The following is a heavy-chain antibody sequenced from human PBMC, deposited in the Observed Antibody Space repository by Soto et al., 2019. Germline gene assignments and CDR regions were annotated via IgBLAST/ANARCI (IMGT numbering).Heavy chain of an antibody. Sequence: PGVSLRLSSAASGFIFGDLGMRGGRHVPGKGLGWVCGIDWNAGTTGCVDSVKGRLTTPRDNAKSSLYRQMNSLRPEDTAFNDCARGMDRAMVTFLLYWGQGT. CDR2: IDWNAGTT. CDR3: ARGMDRAMVTFLLY. V-gene: IGHV3-20*01. CDR1: GFIFGDLG. D-gene: IGHD5-18*01. J-gene: IGHJ4*02.